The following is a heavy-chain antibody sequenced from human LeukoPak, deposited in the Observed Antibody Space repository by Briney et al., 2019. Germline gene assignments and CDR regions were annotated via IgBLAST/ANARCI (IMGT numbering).Heavy chain of an antibody. CDR1: GGSFSGYY. J-gene: IGHJ5*02. Sequence: PSETLSLTCAVYGGSFSGYYWSWIRQPPGKGLEWIGEINHSGSTKYNPSLKSRVTISVDTSKSQFSLKLSSVTAADTAVYYCAREALLWFGEFNWFDPWGQGTLVTVSS. V-gene: IGHV4-34*01. CDR2: INHSGST. CDR3: AREALLWFGEFNWFDP. D-gene: IGHD3-10*01.